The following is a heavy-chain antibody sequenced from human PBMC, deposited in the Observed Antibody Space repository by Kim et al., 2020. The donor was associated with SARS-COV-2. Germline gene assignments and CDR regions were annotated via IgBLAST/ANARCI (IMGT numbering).Heavy chain of an antibody. Sequence: GGSLRLSCAASGFTFSRYAMHWVRQAPRKGLEWVAVISYDGSNKYYVDSVKGRFTISRYNSKNTLYLQMNSLRPEDTAVYYCARDGTPYSSSWYDWGYDYYGMDVWGQGTTVTVSS. V-gene: IGHV3-30-3*01. D-gene: IGHD6-13*01. J-gene: IGHJ6*02. CDR3: ARDGTPYSSSWYDWGYDYYGMDV. CDR1: GFTFSRYA. CDR2: ISYDGSNK.